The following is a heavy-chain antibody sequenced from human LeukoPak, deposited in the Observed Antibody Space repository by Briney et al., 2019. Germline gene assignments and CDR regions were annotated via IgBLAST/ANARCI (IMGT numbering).Heavy chain of an antibody. CDR1: GYTFSDDY. CDR3: AITGGPYDFWSGDLDY. J-gene: IGHJ4*02. V-gene: IGHV1-2*02. Sequence: ASVKVSCKAYGYTFSDDYMHWVRQAPGQGLEWMGWIRPNSGGTNFAQKLQGRFTMTRYTSISTAYMELSRLRTDDTAIYYCAITGGPYDFWSGDLDYWGQGTLVTVSS. CDR2: IRPNSGGT. D-gene: IGHD3-3*01.